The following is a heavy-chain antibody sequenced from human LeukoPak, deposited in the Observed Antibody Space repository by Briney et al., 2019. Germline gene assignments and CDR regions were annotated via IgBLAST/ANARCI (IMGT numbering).Heavy chain of an antibody. D-gene: IGHD2-15*01. V-gene: IGHV4-61*02. CDR2: IYTSGST. CDR3: ARGGGYSFDP. Sequence: SDTLSLTCTVSGGSISRGSYYWSWIRQPAGKGLEWIGRIYTSGSTNYNPSLKSRVTISVDTSKNQFSLKLSSVTAADTAVYYCARGGGYSFDPWGQGTLVTV. CDR1: GGSISRGSYY. J-gene: IGHJ5*02.